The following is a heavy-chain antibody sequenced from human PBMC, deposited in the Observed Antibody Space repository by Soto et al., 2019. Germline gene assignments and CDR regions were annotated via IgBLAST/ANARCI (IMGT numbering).Heavy chain of an antibody. D-gene: IGHD2-2*01. J-gene: IGHJ5*02. Sequence: QVQLVQSGAEVKKPGTSVKVSCKASGGTFSSYAISWVRQSHGQGLEWMGGIIPIFGTANYAQKFQGRVTITADESTSTAYMELSSLRSEDTAVYYCARADGLYCSSTSCYLNWFDPWGQGTLVPVSS. CDR3: ARADGLYCSSTSCYLNWFDP. CDR2: IIPIFGTA. CDR1: GGTFSSYA. V-gene: IGHV1-69*01.